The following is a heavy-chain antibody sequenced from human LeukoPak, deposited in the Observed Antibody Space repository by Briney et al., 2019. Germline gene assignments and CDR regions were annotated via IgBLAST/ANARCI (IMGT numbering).Heavy chain of an antibody. Sequence: ASVKVSCKASGYTFTNYGISWVRQAPGQGLEWMGWISTYNGNTNYAQKFQGRVTMTTHTPTSTAYMELRSLRSDDTAVYYCARTNIITMIVGGDAFDIWGQGTVVTVSS. V-gene: IGHV1-18*01. J-gene: IGHJ3*02. CDR2: ISTYNGNT. D-gene: IGHD3-22*01. CDR1: GYTFTNYG. CDR3: ARTNIITMIVGGDAFDI.